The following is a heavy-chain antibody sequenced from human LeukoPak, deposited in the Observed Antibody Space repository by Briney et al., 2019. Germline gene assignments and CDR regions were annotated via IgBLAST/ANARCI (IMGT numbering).Heavy chain of an antibody. CDR2: IYHSGST. CDR1: GGSISSGGYY. CDR3: ARTPPTVIDY. Sequence: SETLSLTCTVSGGSISSGGYYWSWIRQPPGKGLEWIGYIYHSGSTYYNPSLKSRVTISVDGSKNQFSLKLSSVTAADTAVYYCARTPPTVIDYWGQGTLVTVSS. J-gene: IGHJ4*02. V-gene: IGHV4-30-2*01. D-gene: IGHD4-17*01.